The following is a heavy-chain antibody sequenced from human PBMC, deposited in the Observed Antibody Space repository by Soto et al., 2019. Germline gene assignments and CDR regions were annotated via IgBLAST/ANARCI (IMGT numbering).Heavy chain of an antibody. CDR1: GYTFTSYG. Sequence: QVQLVQSGAEVKKPGASVKVSCKASGYTFTSYGISWVRQAPGQGLEWMGWISAYNGNTNYAQKLQGRVTMTTDKSPGTAYLGPGGLRSDDTAVYYLAGEKGNDYLWGPFPFDIWGQGKMVHLSS. J-gene: IGHJ3*02. CDR2: ISAYNGNT. CDR3: AGEKGNDYLWGPFPFDI. D-gene: IGHD3-16*01. V-gene: IGHV1-18*01.